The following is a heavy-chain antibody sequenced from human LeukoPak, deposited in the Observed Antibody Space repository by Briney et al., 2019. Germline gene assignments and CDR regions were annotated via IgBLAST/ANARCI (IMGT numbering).Heavy chain of an antibody. J-gene: IGHJ4*02. CDR2: ISGSGGST. V-gene: IGHV3-23*01. Sequence: GGTLRLSCAASGFTFSSYGMSWVRQAPGKGLEWVSAISGSGGSTYYTDSVKGRFTISRDNSKNTLYLQMKGLRAEDTAVYYCVKDSVVVAGLVNYFDYWGQGTLVTVSS. CDR1: GFTFSSYG. CDR3: VKDSVVVAGLVNYFDY. D-gene: IGHD6-19*01.